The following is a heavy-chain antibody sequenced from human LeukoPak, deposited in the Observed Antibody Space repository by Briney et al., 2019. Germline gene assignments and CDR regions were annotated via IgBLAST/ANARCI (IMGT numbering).Heavy chain of an antibody. CDR1: GYTFTNYA. CDR3: ARSPGGNARTWLDY. D-gene: IGHD4-23*01. J-gene: IGHJ4*02. V-gene: IGHV1-3*02. Sequence: ASVKVSCKASGYTFTNYALHWVRQVPGQRLEWMGWTNGATGNTRFSQDFQGRLTITIDTSASTAYMELSSLRSEDTAVYYCARSPGGNARTWLDYWGQGTLVTVSS. CDR2: TNGATGNT.